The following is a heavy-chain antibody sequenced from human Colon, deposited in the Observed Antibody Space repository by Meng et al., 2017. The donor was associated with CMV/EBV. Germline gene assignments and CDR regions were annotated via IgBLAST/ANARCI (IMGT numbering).Heavy chain of an antibody. V-gene: IGHV1-18*01. Sequence: KAAGYTFTSYGSSWVRQAPGQGLEWMGWISTYNGNTIYAEKLQGRVTMTTDTSTSTAYMELRSLRSDDTAVYYCARVITGLHWYFDLWGRGTLVTVSS. D-gene: IGHD1-20*01. J-gene: IGHJ2*01. CDR3: ARVITGLHWYFDL. CDR1: GYTFTSYG. CDR2: ISTYNGNT.